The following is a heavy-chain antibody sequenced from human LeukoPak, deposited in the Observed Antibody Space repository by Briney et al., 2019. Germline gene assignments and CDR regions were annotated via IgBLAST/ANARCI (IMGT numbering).Heavy chain of an antibody. J-gene: IGHJ4*02. D-gene: IGHD3-10*01. CDR1: RFTLRNYG. CDR2: ITATSSST. V-gene: IGHV3-23*01. CDR3: AKLFESGTYNNFFHY. Sequence: QTGGSLRLSCAASRFTLRNYGMNWVRQAPGKGLEWVSAITATSSSTHDADSVQGRFTISRDNSKNTLYLQMNSLRPEDTAIYYCAKLFESGTYNNFFHYWGQGTLVTVSS.